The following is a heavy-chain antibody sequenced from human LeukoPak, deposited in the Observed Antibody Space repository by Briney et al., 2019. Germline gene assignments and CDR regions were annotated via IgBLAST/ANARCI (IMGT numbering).Heavy chain of an antibody. CDR1: GGSISSDY. V-gene: IGHV4-59*01. CDR3: ARLSGYSSGHYYSDY. D-gene: IGHD3-22*01. Sequence: SETLSLTCTVSGGSISSDYRSWLRQPPGKGLEWIGYIYYRGSTNYNPSLKSRVTISVDTSKNQFSLKLSSVTAADTAVYYCARLSGYSSGHYYSDYWGQGTLVTVSS. J-gene: IGHJ4*02. CDR2: IYYRGST.